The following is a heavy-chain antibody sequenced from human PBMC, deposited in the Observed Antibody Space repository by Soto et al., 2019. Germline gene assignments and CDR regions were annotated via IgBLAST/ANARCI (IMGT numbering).Heavy chain of an antibody. Sequence: GSSVKVSCKASEGTFSSYAIHWVRQAPGQPLEWTPGIIPIFGTANYAQKFQGRVTITADESTSTAYMELSSLRSEDTAVYYCARVRIYCTNGVCSRYYYYYRMDVWGQAITLTIYS. J-gene: IGHJ6*02. V-gene: IGHV1-69*13. D-gene: IGHD2-8*01. CDR2: IIPIFGTA. CDR3: ARVRIYCTNGVCSRYYYYYRMDV. CDR1: EGTFSSYA.